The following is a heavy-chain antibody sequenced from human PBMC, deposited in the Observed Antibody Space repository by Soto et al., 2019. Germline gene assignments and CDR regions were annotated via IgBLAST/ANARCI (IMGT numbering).Heavy chain of an antibody. Sequence: RQXPGKGREWIGEINHSGSTNYNPSLKSRVTISVDTSKNQFSLKLSSVTAADTAVYYCARGVTMVRGVIIRYYYGMDVWGQGTTVTVSS. CDR3: ARGVTMVRGVIIRYYYGMDV. CDR2: INHSGST. D-gene: IGHD3-10*01. V-gene: IGHV4-34*01. J-gene: IGHJ6*02.